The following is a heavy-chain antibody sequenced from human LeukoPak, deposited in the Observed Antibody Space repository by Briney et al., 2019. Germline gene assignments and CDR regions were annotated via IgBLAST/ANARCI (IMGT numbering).Heavy chain of an antibody. CDR3: ARVGYGDPIDY. Sequence: SETLSLTCAVSGYSISSGYYWGWIRQPPGKGLELIGSIYHSGSTYYNPSLKSRVTISVDTSKNQFSLKLSSVTAADTAVYYCARVGYGDPIDYWGQGTLVTVSS. V-gene: IGHV4-38-2*01. CDR2: IYHSGST. CDR1: GYSISSGYY. D-gene: IGHD4-17*01. J-gene: IGHJ4*02.